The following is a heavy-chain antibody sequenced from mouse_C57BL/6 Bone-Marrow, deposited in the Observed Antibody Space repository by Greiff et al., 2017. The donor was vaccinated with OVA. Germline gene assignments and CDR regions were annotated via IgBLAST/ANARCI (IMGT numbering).Heavy chain of an antibody. CDR2: IWSGGST. V-gene: IGHV2-2*01. CDR1: GFSLTSYG. J-gene: IGHJ1*03. CDR3: ARGETPMITTEWYFDV. D-gene: IGHD2-4*01. Sequence: QVQLQQSGPGLVQPSQSLSITCTVSGFSLTSYGVHWVRQSPGKGLEWLGVIWSGGSTDYNAAFISRLSISKDNSKSQVFFHMHSLQADDTAIYYSARGETPMITTEWYFDVWGTGTTVTVSS.